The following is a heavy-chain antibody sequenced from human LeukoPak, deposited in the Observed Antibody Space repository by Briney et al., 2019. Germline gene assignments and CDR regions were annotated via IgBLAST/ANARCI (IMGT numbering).Heavy chain of an antibody. CDR2: IYYSGST. D-gene: IGHD2-21*02. V-gene: IGHV4-39*07. CDR1: GGSISSSSYY. J-gene: IGHJ6*02. CDR3: ARNQVGTAYYYYGMDV. Sequence: PSETLSLTCIVSGGSISSSSYYWGWIRQPPGKGLEWIGSIYYSGSTYYNPSLKSRVTISVDTSKNQFSLKLSSVTAADTAVYYCARNQVGTAYYYYGMDVWGQGTTVTVSS.